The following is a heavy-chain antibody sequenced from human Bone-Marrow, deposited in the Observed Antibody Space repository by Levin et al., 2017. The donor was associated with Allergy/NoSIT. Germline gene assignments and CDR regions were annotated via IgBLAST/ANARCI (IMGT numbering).Heavy chain of an antibody. Sequence: GESLKISCKASGYIFTDYYIHWVRQAPGQGLEWMGWVNPKTGGTHYIQQFEGRVTMTRDASLSTAYMELSRLTSDDTAVYFSAILTQYYDSSGPHSFDVWGQGTMVTVTS. CDR3: AILTQYYDSSGPHSFDV. J-gene: IGHJ3*01. V-gene: IGHV1-2*02. D-gene: IGHD3-22*01. CDR1: GYIFTDYY. CDR2: VNPKTGGT.